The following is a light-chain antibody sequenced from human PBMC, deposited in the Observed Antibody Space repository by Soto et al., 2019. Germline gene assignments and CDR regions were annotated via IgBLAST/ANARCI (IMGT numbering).Light chain of an antibody. CDR1: SSDVGGYNY. Sequence: QSVLTQPASVSGSPGQSIIISCTGTSSDVGGYNYVSWYQQHPGKAPNLMIYDVAIRPSGVSNRFSGSKSGNTASLTISVLQTEDEADYYCSSFAPSNTYVFGSGTKLTVL. V-gene: IGLV2-14*03. CDR2: DVA. J-gene: IGLJ1*01. CDR3: SSFAPSNTYV.